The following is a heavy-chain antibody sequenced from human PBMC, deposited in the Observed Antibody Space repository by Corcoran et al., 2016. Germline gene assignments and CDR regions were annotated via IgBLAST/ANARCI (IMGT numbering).Heavy chain of an antibody. CDR3: ARSTSRATMIADY. J-gene: IGHJ4*02. D-gene: IGHD3-22*01. Sequence: QVQLVQSGAEVKKPGSSVKVSCKASGGTFSSYAISWVRQAPGQGLEWMGGIIPIFGTANYAQKVQGRATITADEATSTAYMELSSLSSEDTAVYYCARSTSRATMIADYWGQGTLVTVSS. CDR1: GGTFSSYA. V-gene: IGHV1-69*01. CDR2: IIPIFGTA.